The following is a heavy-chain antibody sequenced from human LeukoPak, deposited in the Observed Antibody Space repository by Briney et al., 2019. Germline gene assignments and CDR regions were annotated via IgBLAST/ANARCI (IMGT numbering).Heavy chain of an antibody. CDR1: GYTFTSYY. CDR2: INPSGGST. Sequence: ASVKVSCKASGYTFTSYYMHWVRQAPGQGFEWMGIINPSGGSTSYAQKFQGRVTMTRDTSTSTVYMELSSLRSEDTAVYYCARDDCSGGSCYLFPQRSAFDYWGQGTLVTVSS. D-gene: IGHD2-15*01. V-gene: IGHV1-46*01. J-gene: IGHJ4*02. CDR3: ARDDCSGGSCYLFPQRSAFDY.